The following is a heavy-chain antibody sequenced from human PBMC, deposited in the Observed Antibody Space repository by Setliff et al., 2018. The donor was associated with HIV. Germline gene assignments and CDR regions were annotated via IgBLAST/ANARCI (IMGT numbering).Heavy chain of an antibody. V-gene: IGHV4-39*01. CDR2: IQHSGST. D-gene: IGHD6-19*01. CDR1: GGSISGSSYF. Sequence: SETLSLTCTVSGGSISGSSYFWGWIRQPPGKGLEWIGNIQHSGSTYYNPSLKSRVTISVDTSKNQFSLKLTSLTAADTAVYYCARPTSGWSGGSRFDPWGQGTLVTVSS. J-gene: IGHJ5*02. CDR3: ARPTSGWSGGSRFDP.